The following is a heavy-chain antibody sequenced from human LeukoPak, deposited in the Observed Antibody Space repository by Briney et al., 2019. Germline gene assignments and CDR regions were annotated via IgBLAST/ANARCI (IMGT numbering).Heavy chain of an antibody. CDR2: IYTSGST. V-gene: IGHV4-4*07. CDR3: ARDTRDYYGSGSSTNWFDR. D-gene: IGHD3-10*01. J-gene: IGHJ5*02. CDR1: GGSISSYY. Sequence: SETLSLTCTVSGGSISSYYWSWIRQPAGKGLEWVGRIYTSGSTNYNPSLKSRVTMSVDTSKNQFSLKLSSVTAADTAVYYCARDTRDYYGSGSSTNWFDRWGQGTLVTVSS.